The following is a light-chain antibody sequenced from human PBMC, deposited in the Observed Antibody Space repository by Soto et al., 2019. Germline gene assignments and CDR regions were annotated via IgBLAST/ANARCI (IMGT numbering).Light chain of an antibody. V-gene: IGKV1-27*01. CDR3: QKYNGAPFT. J-gene: IGKJ4*01. CDR1: QGITNY. CDR2: AAS. Sequence: DIQMTQSQSSLSASVGDRVTITCRASQGITNYLAWYQQKPGKVPKLLIYAASTLHSGVTSRFSGSGSGTDFTLTISSLQPEDVATYYCQKYNGAPFTFGGGTKVEIK.